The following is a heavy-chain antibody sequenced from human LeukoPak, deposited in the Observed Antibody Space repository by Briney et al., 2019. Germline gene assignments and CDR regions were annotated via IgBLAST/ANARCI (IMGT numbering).Heavy chain of an antibody. Sequence: GGSLRLSCAASGFTFSSYWMNWVRQAPGKGLEWGSATSGSGGSTYYADSVKGRFTISRDNSKNTLYLQMNSLRAEDTAVYYCAKVPIGLIVVALDALDIWGQGTIVTVSS. CDR2: TSGSGGST. D-gene: IGHD3-22*01. CDR1: GFTFSSYW. V-gene: IGHV3-23*01. J-gene: IGHJ3*02. CDR3: AKVPIGLIVVALDALDI.